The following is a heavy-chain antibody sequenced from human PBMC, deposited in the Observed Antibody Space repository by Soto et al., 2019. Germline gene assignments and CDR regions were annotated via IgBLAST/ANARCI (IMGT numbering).Heavy chain of an antibody. V-gene: IGHV1-69*01. J-gene: IGHJ5*02. Sequence: QVQLVQSGAEVKKPGSSVKVSCKASGGTFSSYAISWVRQAPGQGLEWMGGIIPIFGTANYAQKFQGRVTMTADESTSTAYRELSSLRSEDTAVYYCARGYSSSWYRNWFDPWGQGTLVTVSS. D-gene: IGHD6-13*01. CDR3: ARGYSSSWYRNWFDP. CDR2: IIPIFGTA. CDR1: GGTFSSYA.